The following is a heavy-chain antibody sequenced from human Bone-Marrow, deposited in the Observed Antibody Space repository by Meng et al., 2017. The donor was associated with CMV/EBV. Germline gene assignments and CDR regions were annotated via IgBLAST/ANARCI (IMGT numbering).Heavy chain of an antibody. CDR3: ARDSYCSSTSCYRLYYYGMDV. V-gene: IGHV3-48*03. CDR2: ISSSGSTI. D-gene: IGHD2-2*02. Sequence: GESLKISCAASGFTFDDYTMHWVRQAPGKGLEWVSYISSSGSTIYYADSVKGRFTISRDNAKNSLYLQMNSLRAEDTAVYYCARDSYCSSTSCYRLYYYGMDVWGQGTTVTVSS. J-gene: IGHJ6*02. CDR1: GFTFDDYT.